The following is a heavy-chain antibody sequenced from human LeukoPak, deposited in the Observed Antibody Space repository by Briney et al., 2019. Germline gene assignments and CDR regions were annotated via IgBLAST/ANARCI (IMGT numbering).Heavy chain of an antibody. J-gene: IGHJ4*02. CDR3: AKEWPTTVILYYFDY. CDR1: GFTFSSYA. CDR2: ISYDGSNK. Sequence: PGGSLRLSCAASGFTFSSYAMHWVRQAPGKGLEWVAVISYDGSNKYYADSVKGRFTISRDNSKNTLYLQMNSLRAEDTAVYYCAKEWPTTVILYYFDYWGQGILVTVSS. D-gene: IGHD4-11*01. V-gene: IGHV3-30-3*01.